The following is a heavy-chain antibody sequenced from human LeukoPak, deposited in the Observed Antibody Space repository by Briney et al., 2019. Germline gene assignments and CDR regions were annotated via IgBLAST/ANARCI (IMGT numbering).Heavy chain of an antibody. J-gene: IGHJ4*02. Sequence: GASVKVSCKASGYTFSSYGIAWVRQAPGQGLEWMGWITIYNGNTNYAQKFQGRVIMTTDTSTSTAYMELRSLRSDDTAVYYCARGETEYSDILAGIGAGDYWGQGTLVTVSS. V-gene: IGHV1-18*01. CDR1: GYTFSSYG. CDR3: ARGETEYSDILAGIGAGDY. CDR2: ITIYNGNT. D-gene: IGHD3-9*01.